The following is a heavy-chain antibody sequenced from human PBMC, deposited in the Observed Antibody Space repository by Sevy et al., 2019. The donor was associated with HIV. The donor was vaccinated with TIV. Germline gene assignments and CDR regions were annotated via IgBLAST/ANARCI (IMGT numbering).Heavy chain of an antibody. Sequence: GGSLRLSCAASGFTFSDYYMSWIRQPPGKGLEWVSYIRSSDEAIFYADSVKGRFTISRDNARNSLYLQMNSLSAEDTAVYYCARVPESYDSTGYYLGPQYYFDYWGQGTLVTVSS. CDR1: GFTFSDYY. CDR2: IRSSDEAI. V-gene: IGHV3-11*01. J-gene: IGHJ4*02. CDR3: ARVPESYDSTGYYLGPQYYFDY. D-gene: IGHD3-22*01.